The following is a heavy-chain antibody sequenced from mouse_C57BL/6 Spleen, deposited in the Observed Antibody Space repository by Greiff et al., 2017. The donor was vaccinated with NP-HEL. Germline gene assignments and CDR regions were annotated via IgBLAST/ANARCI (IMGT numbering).Heavy chain of an antibody. D-gene: IGHD1-1*01. Sequence: VQLQQPGAELVKPGASVKLSCKASGYTFTSYWMHWVKQRPGQGLEWIGMIHPNSGSTNYNEKFKSKATLTVDKSSSTAYMQLSSLTSEDSAVYYCSITTVVVFDYWGQGTTLTVSS. CDR2: IHPNSGST. CDR3: SITTVVVFDY. V-gene: IGHV1-64*01. J-gene: IGHJ2*01. CDR1: GYTFTSYW.